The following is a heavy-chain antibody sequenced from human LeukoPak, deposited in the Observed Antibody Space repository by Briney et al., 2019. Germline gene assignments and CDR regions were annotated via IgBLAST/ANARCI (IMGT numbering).Heavy chain of an antibody. CDR2: IIPIFGTA. V-gene: IGHV1-69*05. D-gene: IGHD3-10*01. CDR3: AREPYGSGSQPVDY. CDR1: GGTFSSYA. J-gene: IGHJ4*02. Sequence: GSSAKVSCKASGGTFSSYAISWVRQAPGQGLEWMGRIIPIFGTANYAQKFQGRVTITTDESTSPAYMELSSLRSEDTAVYYCAREPYGSGSQPVDYWGQGTLVTVSS.